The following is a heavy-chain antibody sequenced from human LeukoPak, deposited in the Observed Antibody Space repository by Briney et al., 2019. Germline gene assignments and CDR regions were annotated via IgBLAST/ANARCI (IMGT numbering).Heavy chain of an antibody. CDR3: AREGTNWDNWFDP. J-gene: IGHJ5*02. Sequence: SETLSLTCTVSGGSISSGDYYWSWIRQPPGKGLEWIGYIYYSGSTYYNPSLKSRVTISVDTSKNQFSLQLNSVTPGDTAVYYCAREGTNWDNWFDPWGQGTLVTVSS. CDR1: GGSISSGDYY. V-gene: IGHV4-30-4*01. CDR2: IYYSGST. D-gene: IGHD7-27*01.